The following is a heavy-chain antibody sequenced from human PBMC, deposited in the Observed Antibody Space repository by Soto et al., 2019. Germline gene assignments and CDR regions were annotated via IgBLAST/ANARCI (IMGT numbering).Heavy chain of an antibody. V-gene: IGHV1-3*01. Sequence: GASVKVSCKASGYTFTTYPIHWVRQAPGQRLEWMGWINAANGNTEYSQKFQGRVTFSRDTSASTAYMQLSSLRYEDTAVYYCARVPWNSSGSYWGQGTLVTVSS. J-gene: IGHJ4*02. CDR2: INAANGNT. CDR3: ARVPWNSSGSY. D-gene: IGHD6-19*01. CDR1: GYTFTTYP.